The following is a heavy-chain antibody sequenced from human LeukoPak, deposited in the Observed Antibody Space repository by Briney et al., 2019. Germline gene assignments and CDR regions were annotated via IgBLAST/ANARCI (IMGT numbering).Heavy chain of an antibody. CDR3: ARGGGATRIDY. Sequence: PSQTLSLTYSVSGDSISSGTYYSSWLRQPAGKGLEWIVRIYTSASTSYNPSLKSRVTISVDTSKHHISLKLTSVTAAHTAVYYCARGGGATRIDYWGQGSMVSVSS. CDR1: GDSISSGTYY. J-gene: IGHJ4*02. V-gene: IGHV4-61*02. D-gene: IGHD5-12*01. CDR2: IYTSAST.